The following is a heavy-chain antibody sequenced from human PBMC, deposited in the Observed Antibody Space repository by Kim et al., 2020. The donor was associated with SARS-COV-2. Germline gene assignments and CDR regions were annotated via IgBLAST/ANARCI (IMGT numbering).Heavy chain of an antibody. Sequence: SETLSLTCAVYGGSFSGYYWSWIRQPPGKGLEWIGEINHSGSTNYNPSLKSRVTISVDTSKNQFSLKLSSVTAADTAVYYCARGFPSSSFYYYYYYGMDVWGQGTTVTGSS. CDR1: GGSFSGYY. J-gene: IGHJ6*02. CDR2: INHSGST. D-gene: IGHD6-13*01. V-gene: IGHV4-34*01. CDR3: ARGFPSSSFYYYYYYGMDV.